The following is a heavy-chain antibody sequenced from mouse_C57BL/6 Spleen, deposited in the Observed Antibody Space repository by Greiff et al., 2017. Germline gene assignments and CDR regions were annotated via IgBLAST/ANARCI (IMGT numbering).Heavy chain of an antibody. Sequence: QVQLQQPGAELVKPGASVKMSCKASGYTFTSYWITWVKQRPGQGLEWIGDIYPGSGSTNYNEKFKSKATLTVYTSSSTAYMQLSSLTSEDSAVYYCAEGDGAYWGQGTLVTVSA. CDR1: GYTFTSYW. CDR3: AEGDGAY. V-gene: IGHV1-55*01. D-gene: IGHD1-2*01. J-gene: IGHJ3*01. CDR2: IYPGSGST.